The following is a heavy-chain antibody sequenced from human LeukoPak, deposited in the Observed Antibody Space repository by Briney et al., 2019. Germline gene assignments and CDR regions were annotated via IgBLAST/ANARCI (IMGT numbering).Heavy chain of an antibody. D-gene: IGHD6-13*01. J-gene: IGHJ4*02. V-gene: IGHV4-61*02. Sequence: SQTLSLTCTVSGGSISSGSYYWIWLRQPPGKGLEWIMRIYTSGSTNYNPSLKSRVTISVDTSKNQFSLKLSSVTAADTAVYYCATALYSSSWYAIDYWGQGTLVTVSS. CDR1: GGSISSGSYY. CDR3: ATALYSSSWYAIDY. CDR2: IYTSGST.